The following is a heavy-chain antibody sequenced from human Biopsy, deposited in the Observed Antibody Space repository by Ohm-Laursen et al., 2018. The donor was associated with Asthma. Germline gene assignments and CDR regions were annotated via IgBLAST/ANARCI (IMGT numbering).Heavy chain of an antibody. CDR1: GFTFRNYG. D-gene: IGHD1-26*01. V-gene: IGHV3-30*18. CDR3: AKDVFPGWELRRGPDY. J-gene: IGHJ4*02. CDR2: ISFDGSNK. Sequence: SLRLSCAASGFTFRNYGMHWVRQAPGKGLDWVAVISFDGSNKNYTDSVKGRFTISRDNSRNTLHLQMNSLRAEDTAMYYGAKDVFPGWELRRGPDYWGQGTLVTVSS.